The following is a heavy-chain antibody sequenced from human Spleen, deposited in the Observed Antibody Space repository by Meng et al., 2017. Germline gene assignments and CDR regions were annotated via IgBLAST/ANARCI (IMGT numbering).Heavy chain of an antibody. CDR2: MNPNSGNT. J-gene: IGHJ6*02. CDR1: GYTVTSYD. CDR3: ASGAGDDYYYYGMDA. V-gene: IGHV1-8*01. Sequence: SVQVSCQASGYTVTSYDIHWLRQATGRGREGMGWMNPNSGNTGYAQKFQGRVTMTRNTSISTAYMELSSLRSEDTAVYYCASGAGDDYYYYGMDAWGQGTTVTVSS.